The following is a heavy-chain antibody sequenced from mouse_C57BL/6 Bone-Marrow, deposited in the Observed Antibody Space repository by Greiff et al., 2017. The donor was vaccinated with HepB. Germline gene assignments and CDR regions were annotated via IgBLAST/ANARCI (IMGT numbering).Heavy chain of an antibody. Sequence: VQLQQSGAELARPGASVKLSCKASGYTFTDYYINWVKQRPGQGLEWIARIYPGSGNTYYNEKFKGKATLTAEKSSSTAYMQLSSLTSEDSAVYFCARDYGSSPYYAMDYWGQGTSVTVSS. D-gene: IGHD1-1*01. CDR1: GYTFTDYY. CDR2: IYPGSGNT. J-gene: IGHJ4*01. V-gene: IGHV1-76*01. CDR3: ARDYGSSPYYAMDY.